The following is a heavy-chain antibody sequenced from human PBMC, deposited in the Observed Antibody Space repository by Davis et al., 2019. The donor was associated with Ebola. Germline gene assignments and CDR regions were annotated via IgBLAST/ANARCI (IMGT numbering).Heavy chain of an antibody. CDR3: VRGRLGI. CDR2: ISVSGSAV. Sequence: GESLKISCAASGFTFSSFTMYWVRQAPGKGLEWVSYISVSGSAVYYADSVKGRFTISRDSAKNSLYLQMNRLRDDDTAVYYCVRGRLGIWGQGTMVTVSS. J-gene: IGHJ3*02. CDR1: GFTFSSFT. V-gene: IGHV3-48*02. D-gene: IGHD7-27*01.